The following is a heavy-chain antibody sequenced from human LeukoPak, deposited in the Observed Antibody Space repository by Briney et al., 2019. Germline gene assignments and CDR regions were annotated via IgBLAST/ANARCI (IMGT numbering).Heavy chain of an antibody. Sequence: SGGSLRLSCAASGFTFSNYGIHWVRQAPGKGLEWVAFIRYDGTDTYYADSVKRRYTISRDSSRNTAYLQVNSLRDDDTAVYYCAKSPYRGGSSWTEFDYWGQGTLVTVSS. CDR1: GFTFSNYG. CDR2: IRYDGTDT. CDR3: AKSPYRGGSSWTEFDY. J-gene: IGHJ4*02. V-gene: IGHV3-30*02. D-gene: IGHD2-2*01.